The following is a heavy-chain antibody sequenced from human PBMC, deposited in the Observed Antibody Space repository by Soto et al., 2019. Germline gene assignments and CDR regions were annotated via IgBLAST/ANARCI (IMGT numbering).Heavy chain of an antibody. CDR1: GGSFSGYY. J-gene: IGHJ4*02. CDR2: INHSGST. CDR3: ARVLARGYSYSYYFDY. D-gene: IGHD5-18*01. V-gene: IGHV4-34*01. Sequence: ASETLSRTCAVYGGSFSGYYWSWIRQPPGKGLEWIGEINHSGSTNYNPSLKSRVTISVDTSKNQFSLKLSSVTAADTAVYYCARVLARGYSYSYYFDYWGQGTLVTVSS.